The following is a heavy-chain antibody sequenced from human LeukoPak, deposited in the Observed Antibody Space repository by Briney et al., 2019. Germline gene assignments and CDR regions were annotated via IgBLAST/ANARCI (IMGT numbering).Heavy chain of an antibody. J-gene: IGHJ2*01. D-gene: IGHD6-13*01. Sequence: SETLSLTCTVSGGSISSNDYYWGWIRQPPGKGLEWIGSIYYSGSTYYNPSLKSRVTISVDTSKNQFSLKLSSVTAADTAVYYCARQVAAAGTEPYWYFDLWGRGTLVTVSS. CDR3: ARQVAAAGTEPYWYFDL. CDR2: IYYSGST. CDR1: GGSISSNDYY. V-gene: IGHV4-39*01.